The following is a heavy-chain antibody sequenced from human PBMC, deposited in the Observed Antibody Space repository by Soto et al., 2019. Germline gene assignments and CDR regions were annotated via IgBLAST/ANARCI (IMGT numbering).Heavy chain of an antibody. Sequence: PGGSLRLSCAASGFTFDDYAMHWVRQAPGKGLEWVSGISWNSGSIGYADSVKGRFTISRDNAKNSLYLQMNSLRAEDTALYYCAKDKYYYMDVWGKGTTVTV. CDR1: GFTFDDYA. J-gene: IGHJ6*03. CDR2: ISWNSGSI. V-gene: IGHV3-9*01. CDR3: AKDKYYYMDV.